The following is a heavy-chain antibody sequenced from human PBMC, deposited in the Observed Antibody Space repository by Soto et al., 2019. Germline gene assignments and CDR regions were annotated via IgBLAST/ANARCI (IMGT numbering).Heavy chain of an antibody. CDR1: GGTFSSYA. V-gene: IGHV1-69*12. D-gene: IGHD2-21*02. J-gene: IGHJ5*02. Sequence: QVQLVQSGAEVKKPGSSVKVSCKASGGTFSSYAISWVRQAPGQGLEWMGGIIPIFGTANYAQKFQGRVTVXXDXSXXTAYMERSSLRSEDTAVYYCARTEAYCGGDCPFDPWGQGTLVTVSS. CDR2: IIPIFGTA. CDR3: ARTEAYCGGDCPFDP.